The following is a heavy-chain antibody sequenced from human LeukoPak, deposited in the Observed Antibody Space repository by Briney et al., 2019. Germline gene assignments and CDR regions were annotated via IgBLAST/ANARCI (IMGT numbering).Heavy chain of an antibody. J-gene: IGHJ4*02. CDR1: GFTFGGYA. D-gene: IGHD1-26*01. V-gene: IGHV3-49*04. CDR3: TSGVGATGRLLSSFDY. Sequence: GGSLRLSCTASGFTFGGYAMSWVRQAPGKGLEWVGFIRSKAYGGTTEYAASVKGRFTISRDDSKSIAYLQMNSLKTEDTAVYYCTSGVGATGRLLSSFDYWGQGTLVTVSS. CDR2: IRSKAYGGTT.